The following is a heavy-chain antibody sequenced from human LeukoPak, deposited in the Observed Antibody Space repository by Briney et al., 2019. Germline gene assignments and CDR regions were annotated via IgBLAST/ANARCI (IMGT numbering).Heavy chain of an antibody. V-gene: IGHV3-23*01. J-gene: IGHJ4*02. Sequence: GGSLRLSCSASGFAFSGFAMGGVRQAPGKGLEWVSSISGSGGNTYYADSVEGRFTISRDNSKNTLYLQMNSLRAEDTALYYCARGRGGDYVPSRFDYWGQGTLVTVSS. CDR2: ISGSGGNT. CDR1: GFAFSGFA. D-gene: IGHD4-17*01. CDR3: ARGRGGDYVPSRFDY.